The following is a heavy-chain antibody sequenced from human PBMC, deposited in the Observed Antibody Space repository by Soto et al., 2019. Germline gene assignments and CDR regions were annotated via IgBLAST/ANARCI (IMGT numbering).Heavy chain of an antibody. Sequence: SETLSLTCTVSGGSISSGGYYWSWIRQHPGKGLEWIGCIYYSGSTYYNPSLKSRVTISVDTSKNQFSLKLSSVTAADTAVYYCARDRESGYSGYDYGYFDYWGQGTQVTVSS. CDR3: ARDRESGYSGYDYGYFDY. CDR1: GGSISSGGYY. D-gene: IGHD5-12*01. J-gene: IGHJ4*02. CDR2: IYYSGST. V-gene: IGHV4-31*03.